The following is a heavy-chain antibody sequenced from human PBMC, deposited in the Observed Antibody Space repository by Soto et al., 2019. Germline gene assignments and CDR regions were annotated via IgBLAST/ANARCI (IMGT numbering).Heavy chain of an antibody. CDR1: GFTFSSYA. D-gene: IGHD2-2*01. Sequence: PGGSLTLSCAAAGFTFSSYAMSWVRQAPGKGLEWVSAISGSGGSTYYADSVKGRFTISRDNSKNTLYLQMNRLRAEDTAVYYCANPYCSSTSCLGYWGQGTLVTVSS. CDR3: ANPYCSSTSCLGY. CDR2: ISGSGGST. V-gene: IGHV3-23*01. J-gene: IGHJ4*02.